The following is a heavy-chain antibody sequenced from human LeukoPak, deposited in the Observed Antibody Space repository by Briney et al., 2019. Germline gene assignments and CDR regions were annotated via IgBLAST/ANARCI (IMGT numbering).Heavy chain of an antibody. CDR1: GYTFTGYY. CDR2: INPNSGGT. J-gene: IGHJ4*02. V-gene: IGHV1-2*06. Sequence: GASVKVSCKASGYTFTGYYMHWVRQAPGQGLEWMGRINPNSGGTNYAQKFQGRVTMTRYTSISTAYMELSRLRSDDTAIYYCATDAYYDTSGVYPSDYWGQGTLVTVSS. CDR3: ATDAYYDTSGVYPSDY. D-gene: IGHD3-22*01.